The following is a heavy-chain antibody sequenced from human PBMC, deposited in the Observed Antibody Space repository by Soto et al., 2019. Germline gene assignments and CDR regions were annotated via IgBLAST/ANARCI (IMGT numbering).Heavy chain of an antibody. V-gene: IGHV6-1*01. Sequence: QEQLQQSGPGLVKPSQTLSLTCAISGDSVSSNSAAWNWIRQSPSRGLEWLGRTYYRCKWYNEYAVSVKSRISIKPDTSKNQFSLHLKSVTTEDTAVYYCVRAGEFSGYGLRGWCQGNLVTVSS. J-gene: IGHJ4*02. CDR3: VRAGEFSGYGLRG. CDR2: TYYRCKWYN. CDR1: GDSVSSNSAA. D-gene: IGHD5-12*01.